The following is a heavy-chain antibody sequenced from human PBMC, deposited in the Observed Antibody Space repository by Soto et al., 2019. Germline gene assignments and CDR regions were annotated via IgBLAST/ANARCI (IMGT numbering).Heavy chain of an antibody. CDR3: ARASPVVTDV. V-gene: IGHV4-59*12. CDR1: GASISSYY. J-gene: IGHJ6*02. CDR2: IYLGGSI. Sequence: PSETLSLTCSVSGASISSYYYTWIRQTPGKGLEWIGYIYLGGSINYNPSFKSRVIISVDTSKNQFSLKLSSVTAADTAVYYCARASPVVTDVWGQGTTVTVSS. D-gene: IGHD5-18*01.